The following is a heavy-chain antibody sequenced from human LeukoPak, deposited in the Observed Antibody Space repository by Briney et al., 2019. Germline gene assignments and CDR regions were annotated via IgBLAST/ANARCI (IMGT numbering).Heavy chain of an antibody. CDR2: IIPIFGTA. D-gene: IGHD3-10*01. V-gene: IGHV1-69*01. J-gene: IGHJ4*02. Sequence: SVKVSCKASGGTFSSYAISWVRQAPGQGLEWMGGIIPIFGTANYAQKFQGRVTITADESTSTAYMELSSLRSEDTAVYYCARLIYYYGSGKVGYYFDYWGLGTLVTVSS. CDR3: ARLIYYYGSGKVGYYFDY. CDR1: GGTFSSYA.